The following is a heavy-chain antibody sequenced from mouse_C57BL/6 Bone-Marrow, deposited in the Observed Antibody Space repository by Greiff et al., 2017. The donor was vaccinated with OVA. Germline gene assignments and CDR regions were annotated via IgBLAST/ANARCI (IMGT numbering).Heavy chain of an antibody. CDR1: GYTFTDYY. CDR2: INPNNGGT. D-gene: IGHD4-1*01. CDR3: ARKLGRLNWYFDV. Sequence: EVQLQQSGPELVKPGASVKISCKASGYTFTDYYMNWVKQSHGKSLEWIGDINPNNGGTSYNQKFKGKATLTVDKSSSTAYMELRSLTSEDSAVYYCARKLGRLNWYFDVWGTGTTVTVSS. J-gene: IGHJ1*03. V-gene: IGHV1-26*01.